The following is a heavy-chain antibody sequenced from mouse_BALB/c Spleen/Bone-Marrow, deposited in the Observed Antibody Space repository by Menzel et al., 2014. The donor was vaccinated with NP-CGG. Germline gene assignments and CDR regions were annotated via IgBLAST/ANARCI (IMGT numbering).Heavy chain of an antibody. Sequence: VQLQQSGAELVKPGASVKLSCTASGFNIKDTYMHWVKQRPEQGLEWIGRIDPANGNTKYDPKFQGQATITADTSSNTAYLQLSSLTSEATAVYYCARYYYGSSYFDYWGQGTTHTVSS. V-gene: IGHV14-3*02. CDR1: GFNIKDTY. D-gene: IGHD1-1*01. CDR3: ARYYYGSSYFDY. CDR2: IDPANGNT. J-gene: IGHJ2*01.